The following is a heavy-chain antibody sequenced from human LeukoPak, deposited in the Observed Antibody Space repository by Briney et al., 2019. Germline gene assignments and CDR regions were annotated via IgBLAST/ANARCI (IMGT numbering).Heavy chain of an antibody. CDR1: GFTFSSYS. CDR2: ISGSGGSK. Sequence: GGSLRLFCAASGFTFSSYSMNWLRQAPGKGLEWVSSISGSGGSKYYADSVEGRVTISRDNSKNTLYLQMGSPRAEHTTVYYCAKGVVVTATNSYFDYWGQGTVVTVSA. CDR3: AKGVVVTATNSYFDY. J-gene: IGHJ4*02. D-gene: IGHD2-21*02. V-gene: IGHV3-23*01.